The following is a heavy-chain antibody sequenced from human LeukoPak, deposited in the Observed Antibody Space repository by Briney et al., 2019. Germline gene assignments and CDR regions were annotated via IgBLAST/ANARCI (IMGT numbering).Heavy chain of an antibody. J-gene: IGHJ4*02. V-gene: IGHV3-9*01. CDR3: AKGGGSAVARTKYDY. CDR2: ISWNSGSI. D-gene: IGHD6-19*01. Sequence: GRSLRLSCAASGFTFDDYAMHWVRQAPGKGLEWVSGISWNSGSIGYADSVKGRFTISRDNAKNSLYLQMNSLRAEDTALYYCAKGGGSAVARTKYDYWGQGTLVTVSS. CDR1: GFTFDDYA.